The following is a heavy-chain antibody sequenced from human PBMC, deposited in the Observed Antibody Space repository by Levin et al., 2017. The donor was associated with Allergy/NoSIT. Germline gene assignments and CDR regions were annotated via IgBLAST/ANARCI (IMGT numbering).Heavy chain of an antibody. D-gene: IGHD3-9*01. CDR3: ATVEGLFCSGVSCSYSFHY. J-gene: IGHJ4*02. V-gene: IGHV4-30-2*01. CDR2: IYLSGST. Sequence: SETLSLTCAVSGGSISSGGYSWSWIRQPPGKGLEWIGNIYLSGSTYYNPSLRSRVTMSVDKSKNHFSLKLSSVTAADTAVYYCATVEGLFCSGVSCSYSFHYWGQGALVTVSS. CDR1: GGSISSGGYS.